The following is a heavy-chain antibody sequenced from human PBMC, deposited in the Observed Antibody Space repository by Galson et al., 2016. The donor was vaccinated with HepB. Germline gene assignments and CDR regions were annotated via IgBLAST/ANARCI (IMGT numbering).Heavy chain of an antibody. Sequence: SVKVSCKASGDTFSRYTISWVRQAPGQGLEWMGGIIPIFGTTNYAQKFQGRITIVADKTTTTAYMDPGSLKFEDTAVYFCARDRGGYGGYFDSWGQGTLVTVSS. CDR3: ARDRGGYGGYFDS. V-gene: IGHV1-69*06. CDR1: GDTFSRYT. CDR2: IIPIFGTT. D-gene: IGHD4-23*01. J-gene: IGHJ4*02.